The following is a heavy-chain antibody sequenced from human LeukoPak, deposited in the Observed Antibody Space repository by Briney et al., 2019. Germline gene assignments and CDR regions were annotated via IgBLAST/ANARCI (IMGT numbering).Heavy chain of an antibody. D-gene: IGHD3-22*01. Sequence: GGSLRLSCAASGFTFSSYWMHWVRQAPGKGLAWVSRINTDGSSTSNADSVKGRFTVSRDNAKNTLYLQMNSLRVEDTAVYYCVRTHSSGYYYFDSWGQGTLVTVSS. V-gene: IGHV3-74*01. CDR3: VRTHSSGYYYFDS. J-gene: IGHJ4*02. CDR1: GFTFSSYW. CDR2: INTDGSST.